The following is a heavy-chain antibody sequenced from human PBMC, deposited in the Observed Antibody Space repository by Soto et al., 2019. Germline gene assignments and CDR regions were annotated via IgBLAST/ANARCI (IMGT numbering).Heavy chain of an antibody. CDR2: ISSNGGTT. CDR1: GFTISRYD. Sequence: EVQLAESRGGMVQPGGSLRLSCVASGFTISRYDMHGVRQAPGKGLEYVSSISSNGGTTYYGNSVKGRFTISRDNSKNTLYLQMGSLRAEDMAVYYCVRRVSGNYDYWGQGTLVTVSS. D-gene: IGHD1-7*01. CDR3: VRRVSGNYDY. V-gene: IGHV3-64*01. J-gene: IGHJ4*02.